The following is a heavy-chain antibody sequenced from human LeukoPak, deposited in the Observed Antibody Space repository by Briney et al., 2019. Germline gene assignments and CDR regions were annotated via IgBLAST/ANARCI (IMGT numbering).Heavy chain of an antibody. J-gene: IGHJ6*03. CDR1: GYTLTSYY. CDR3: ARASLRFLLYYMDV. Sequence: ASVKVSCKASGYTLTSYYMHWVRQAPGQGLEWRGIINPSGGSTSYAQKFQGRVTMTRDMSTSTVYMELSSLRSEDTAVYYCARASLRFLLYYMDVWGKGTTVTVSS. CDR2: INPSGGST. V-gene: IGHV1-46*01. D-gene: IGHD3-3*01.